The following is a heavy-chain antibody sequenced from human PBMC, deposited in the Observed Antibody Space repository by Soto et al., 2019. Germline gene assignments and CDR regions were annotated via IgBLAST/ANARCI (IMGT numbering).Heavy chain of an antibody. V-gene: IGHV1-69-2*01. D-gene: IGHD2-15*01. Sequence: EVQLVQSGAEVKRPGATVKISCTVSGYTFSDYNMHWIQQTPGKGLEWMGLVDPEDGETIYAEKFQDRFTITADTSTDTAYMELSSLRSEDTAVYYCATLLRSTGGIFDYWGQGTLVTVSS. CDR3: ATLLRSTGGIFDY. CDR1: GYTFSDYN. J-gene: IGHJ4*02. CDR2: VDPEDGET.